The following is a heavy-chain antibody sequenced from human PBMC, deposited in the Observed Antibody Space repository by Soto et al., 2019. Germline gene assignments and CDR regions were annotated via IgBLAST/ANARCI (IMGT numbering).Heavy chain of an antibody. V-gene: IGHV1-18*01. CDR1: GYTFTSYG. Sequence: QVQLVQSGAEVKKPGASVKVSCKASGYTFTSYGISWVRQAPGQGLERMGWISAYNGNTNYAQKLQGKVNMTTDTSTSTSYMALRSLRSDDTAVYYCARDSTPGIVDHWGQVTLGTVSS. CDR2: ISAYNGNT. CDR3: ARDSTPGIVDH. J-gene: IGHJ5*02.